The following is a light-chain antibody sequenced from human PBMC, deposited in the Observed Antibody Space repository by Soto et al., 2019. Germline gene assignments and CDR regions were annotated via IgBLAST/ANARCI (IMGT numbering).Light chain of an antibody. CDR2: ATS. Sequence: DAQWTQSPSILCASVGDSLTLTCRASQTVSSYLNWYPQTPGKAPKLLISATSTLQSGVTSRVSGSGSGTEFTITIISLQPEDFATYSCQQSYRFPKTFGRGTKVDSK. CDR1: QTVSSY. J-gene: IGKJ1*01. CDR3: QQSYRFPKT. V-gene: IGKV1-39*01.